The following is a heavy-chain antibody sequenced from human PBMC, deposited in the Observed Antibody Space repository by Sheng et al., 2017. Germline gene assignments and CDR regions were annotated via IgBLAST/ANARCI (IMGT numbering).Heavy chain of an antibody. CDR3: ASILTGYLYYYFYIDV. CDR1: GFTFNRAW. D-gene: IGHD3-9*01. J-gene: IGHJ6*03. V-gene: IGHV3-15*01. CDR2: IKSRNDGGTT. Sequence: QLVESGGGLVKPGGSLRLSCAGSGFTFNRAWMTWVRQAPGKGLEWIGRIKSRNDGGTTDYADFAKGRFIISRDDLKNAAYLEMNSLNSGDSAVYYCASILTGYLYYYFYIDVWGQGTTVAVTS.